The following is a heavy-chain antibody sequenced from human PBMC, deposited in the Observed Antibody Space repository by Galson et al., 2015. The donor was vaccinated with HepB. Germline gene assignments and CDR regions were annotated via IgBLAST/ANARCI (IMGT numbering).Heavy chain of an antibody. V-gene: IGHV1-3*01. CDR3: ARGGRITIFGVVIIPVEGIDY. CDR2: INAGNGNT. CDR1: GYTFTSYA. D-gene: IGHD3-3*01. J-gene: IGHJ4*02. Sequence: SVKVSCKASGYTFTSYAMHWVRQAPGQRLEWMGWINAGNGNTKYSQKFQGRVTITRDTSASTAYMELSSLRSEDTAVYYCARGGRITIFGVVIIPVEGIDYWGQGTLVTVSS.